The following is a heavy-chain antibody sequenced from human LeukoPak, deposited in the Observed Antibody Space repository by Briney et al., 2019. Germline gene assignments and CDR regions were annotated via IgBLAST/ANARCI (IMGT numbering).Heavy chain of an antibody. Sequence: ASVKVSCKASGYTFSSYYMHWVRQAPGQGLEWVGLINPTGDSTNYAQNFRGRVTMTRDTSTSTVYMDLSSLRSEDTAVYYCARDRPLDAFDIWGQGTMVTVSS. J-gene: IGHJ3*02. CDR1: GYTFSSYY. CDR3: ARDRPLDAFDI. CDR2: INPTGDST. V-gene: IGHV1-46*01.